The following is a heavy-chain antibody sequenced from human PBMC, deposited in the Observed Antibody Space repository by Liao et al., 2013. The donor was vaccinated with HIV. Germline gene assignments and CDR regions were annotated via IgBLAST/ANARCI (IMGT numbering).Heavy chain of an antibody. CDR3: ARGFGGYVMVKDY. D-gene: IGHD5-12*01. CDR1: GGSISSDY. CDR2: IYYTGST. V-gene: IGHV4-59*12. Sequence: QVQLQESGPGLVKPSETLSLTCTVSGGSISSDYWTWIRQAPGKGPEWIGYIYYTGSTNYNPSFASRITMSVDTSKNQFSLKLSSVTAADTAVYYCARGFGGYVMVKDYWGQGTLVTVSS. J-gene: IGHJ4*02.